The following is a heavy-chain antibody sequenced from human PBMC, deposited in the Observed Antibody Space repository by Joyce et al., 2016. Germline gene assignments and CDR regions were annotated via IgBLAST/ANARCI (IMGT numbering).Heavy chain of an antibody. CDR2: IIPSLGTT. J-gene: IGHJ6*03. Sequence: QVQLEQSGAEVKKPGSSVRVSCKASGGTFISYTITWVRQAPGQGLEWMGRIIPSLGTTDYEQKFQGRVTITADKSTSTAYMELSSLTSEDTAVYYCATDRLASYYYYYIDVWGKGTTVTVSS. CDR3: ATDRLASYYYYYIDV. CDR1: GGTFISYT. V-gene: IGHV1-69*08.